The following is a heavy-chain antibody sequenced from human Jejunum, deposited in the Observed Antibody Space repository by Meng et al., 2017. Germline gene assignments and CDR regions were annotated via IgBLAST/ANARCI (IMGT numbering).Heavy chain of an antibody. CDR2: MDYSGIS. V-gene: IGHV4-59*01. CDR3: ASCYSLGYYGLDV. D-gene: IGHD2-2*02. Sequence: SETLSLTCTVSGGSIRSYYWNWIRQPPGKGLEWIGYMDYSGISNYNPSLKSRVTLSVDTSKNQFSLRLSSVTAADTAVYYCASCYSLGYYGLDVWGQGTAVTVSS. CDR1: GGSIRSYY. J-gene: IGHJ6*02.